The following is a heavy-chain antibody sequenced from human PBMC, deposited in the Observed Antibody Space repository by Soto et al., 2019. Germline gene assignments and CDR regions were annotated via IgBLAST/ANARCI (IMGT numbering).Heavy chain of an antibody. J-gene: IGHJ3*02. CDR2: IYHSGST. D-gene: IGHD3-22*01. CDR1: GGSISSGGYS. Sequence: QLQLQESGSGLVKPSQTLSLTCAVSGGSISSGGYSWSWIRQPPGKGLEWIGYIYHSGSTYYNPSLKSRVTISVDRSKNQFSLKLSSVTAADTAVYYCASLYYDSSGYYYVKGSDAFDIWGQGTMVTVSS. V-gene: IGHV4-30-2*01. CDR3: ASLYYDSSGYYYVKGSDAFDI.